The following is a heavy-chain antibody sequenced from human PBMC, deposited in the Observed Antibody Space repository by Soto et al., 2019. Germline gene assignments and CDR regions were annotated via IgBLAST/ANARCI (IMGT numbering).Heavy chain of an antibody. Sequence: EEQLLESGGGLVQPGGSLRLSCAASGFIFGSYVMAWVRQAPGKGLEWVSLIRESGATAYYADSVKGRFPISRDNAKSTLYLQMHSLTGEDTAIYYCAKNLVAGFHPWGQGTLVSVSS. CDR1: GFIFGSYV. CDR3: AKNLVAGFHP. D-gene: IGHD2-15*01. V-gene: IGHV3-23*01. CDR2: IRESGATA. J-gene: IGHJ5*02.